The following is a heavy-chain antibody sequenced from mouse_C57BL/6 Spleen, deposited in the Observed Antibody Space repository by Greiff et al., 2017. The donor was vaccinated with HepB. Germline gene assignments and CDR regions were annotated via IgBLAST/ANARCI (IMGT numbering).Heavy chain of an antibody. CDR1: GYTFTSYW. V-gene: IGHV1-64*01. Sequence: QVQLQQPGAELVKPGASVKLSCKASGYTFTSYWMHWVKQRPGQGLEWIGMIHPNSGSTNYNEKFKSKATLTVDKSSSTAYMQLSSLTSEDSAVYYCARPEVLRYLTWFAYWGQGTLVTVSA. D-gene: IGHD1-1*01. J-gene: IGHJ3*01. CDR3: ARPEVLRYLTWFAY. CDR2: IHPNSGST.